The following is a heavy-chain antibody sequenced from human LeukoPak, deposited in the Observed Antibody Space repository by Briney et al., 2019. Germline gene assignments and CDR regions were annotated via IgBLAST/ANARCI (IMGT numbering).Heavy chain of an antibody. V-gene: IGHV3-23*01. CDR3: AKVSAVAGKFDY. CDR1: GFTFSSYA. J-gene: IGHJ4*02. D-gene: IGHD6-19*01. Sequence: GGSLRLSCAASGFTFSSYAMSWVRQAPGKGLEWVSAISGSGGSTYYADSVKGRFTISRDNSKNTQYLQMNSLRAEDTAVYYCAKVSAVAGKFDYWGQGTLVTVSS. CDR2: ISGSGGST.